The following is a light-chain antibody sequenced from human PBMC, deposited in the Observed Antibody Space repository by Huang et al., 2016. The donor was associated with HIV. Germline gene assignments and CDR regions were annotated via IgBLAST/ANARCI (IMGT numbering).Light chain of an antibody. V-gene: IGKV3D-15*01. J-gene: IGKJ1*01. CDR1: QGVSNN. CDR2: GAS. Sequence: EIVMTQSPATLSVSPGERATLSCRASQGVSNNIAWYQQKPGQTPRLLIHGASTRATGIAAKFSGRGSGTDCTLTITSSQPEDSAVYYCQHYNNWPPWTFGPGTQVEI. CDR3: QHYNNWPPWT.